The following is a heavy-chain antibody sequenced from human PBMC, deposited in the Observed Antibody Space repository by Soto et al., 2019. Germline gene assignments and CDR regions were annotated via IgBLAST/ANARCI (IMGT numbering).Heavy chain of an antibody. D-gene: IGHD6-19*01. J-gene: IGHJ4*02. Sequence: VQLVEFGGGLAKPGGSLSLSCPASGLTFSSYSLNWVRQAPGKGLGGGAVISYDGIREHYADSVKGRFTISRDNSKNMLYLQMNSLRTEDTAVYYCAKDLVVAGIGEFDYWGQGTLVTVSS. CDR3: AKDLVVAGIGEFDY. V-gene: IGHV3-30*18. CDR2: ISYDGIRE. CDR1: GLTFSSYS.